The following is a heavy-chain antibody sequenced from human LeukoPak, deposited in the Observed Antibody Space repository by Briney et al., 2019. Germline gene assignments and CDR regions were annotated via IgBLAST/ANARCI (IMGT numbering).Heavy chain of an antibody. Sequence: GASVKVSCKASGYTFTSYDINWVRQATGQGLEWMGWMNPNSGNTGYAQKFQGRVTMTRNTSISTAYMELSSLRSEDTAVYYCARGQVATMFSYYYYMDVWGKGTTVTVSS. CDR3: ARGQVATMFSYYYYMDV. V-gene: IGHV1-8*01. J-gene: IGHJ6*03. D-gene: IGHD5-12*01. CDR1: GYTFTSYD. CDR2: MNPNSGNT.